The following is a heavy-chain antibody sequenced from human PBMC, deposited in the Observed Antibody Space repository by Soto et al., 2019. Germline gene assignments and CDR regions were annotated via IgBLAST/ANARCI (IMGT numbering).Heavy chain of an antibody. V-gene: IGHV3-72*01. CDR3: VASLQY. CDR2: ARNDPRARTT. J-gene: IGHJ4*02. D-gene: IGHD2-2*01. CDR1: GFTFSDYH. Sequence: EMQLVESGGGLVQPGGSLRLSCAASGFTFSDYHMEWVRQAPGKGLEWIGRARNDPRARTTQHAASVRGRFITSRDDSENSLYPQMNSLKTEDTAVYDCVASLQYWGQGTLVTVSS.